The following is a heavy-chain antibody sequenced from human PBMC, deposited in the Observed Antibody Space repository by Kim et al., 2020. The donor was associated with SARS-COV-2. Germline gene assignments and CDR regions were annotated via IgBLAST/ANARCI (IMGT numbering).Heavy chain of an antibody. D-gene: IGHD2-21*02. CDR2: IKQDGSEK. J-gene: IGHJ3*02. V-gene: IGHV3-7*01. CDR1: GFTFSSYW. CDR3: ARGGIVVVTKTPTHGAFDI. Sequence: GGSLRLSCAASGFTFSSYWMSWVRQAPGKGLEWVANIKQDGSEKYYVDSVKGRFTISRDNAKNSLYLQMNSLRAEDTAVYYCARGGIVVVTKTPTHGAFDIWGQGTMVTVSS.